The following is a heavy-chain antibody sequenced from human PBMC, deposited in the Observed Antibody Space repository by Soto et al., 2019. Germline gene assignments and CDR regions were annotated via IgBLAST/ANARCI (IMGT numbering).Heavy chain of an antibody. CDR3: ARQLPVGATSWFDP. CDR1: GGSINSDDSF. V-gene: IGHV4-39*01. J-gene: IGHJ5*02. CDR2: LYYGGST. D-gene: IGHD1-26*01. Sequence: SETLSLTCSVSGGSINSDDSFWGWVRQSPGKGLEWIGSLYYGGSTFYNPSLKSRVTISLDTSKNQFSLRLTSVAAADTAIYYCARQLPVGATSWFDPWGQGTLVTVSS.